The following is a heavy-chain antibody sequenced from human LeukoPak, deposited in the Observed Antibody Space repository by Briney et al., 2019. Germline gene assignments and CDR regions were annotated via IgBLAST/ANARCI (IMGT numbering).Heavy chain of an antibody. V-gene: IGHV3-33*06. D-gene: IGHD5-18*01. CDR1: GFTFSSYG. J-gene: IGHJ4*02. CDR2: IWYDGSNK. CDR3: AKKSNVDTAMVD. Sequence: GGSLRLSCAASGFTFSSYGMHWVRQAPGKGLEWVAVIWYDGSNKYYADSVKGRFTISRGNSKNTLYLQMNSLRAEDTAVYYCAKKSNVDTAMVDWGQGTLVTVSS.